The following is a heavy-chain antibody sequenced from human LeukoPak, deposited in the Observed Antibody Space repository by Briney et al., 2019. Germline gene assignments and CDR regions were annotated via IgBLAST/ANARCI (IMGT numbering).Heavy chain of an antibody. J-gene: IGHJ3*02. CDR1: GYTFTSYG. CDR3: ALEAYYDFWSGYSRTDAFDI. CDR2: ISAYNGNT. V-gene: IGHV1-18*01. Sequence: ASVKVSCKASGYTFTSYGISWVRQAPGQGLEWMGWISAYNGNTNYAQKLQGRVTMTTDTSTSTAYMELRSLRSDDTAVYYCALEAYYDFWSGYSRTDAFDIWGQGTMVTVSS. D-gene: IGHD3-3*01.